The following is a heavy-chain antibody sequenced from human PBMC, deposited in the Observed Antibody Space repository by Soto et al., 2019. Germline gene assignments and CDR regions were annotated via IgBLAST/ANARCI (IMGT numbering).Heavy chain of an antibody. Sequence: SVKVSCKASGGTFSIYAISWVRQAPGQGLEWMGWISAYNGNTNYAQKLQGRVTVTTDTSTSTAYMELSSVTAADTAVYYCARSEVTIFDYWGQGTLVTVSS. J-gene: IGHJ4*02. V-gene: IGHV1-18*01. D-gene: IGHD2-21*02. CDR1: GGTFSIYA. CDR2: ISAYNGNT. CDR3: ARSEVTIFDY.